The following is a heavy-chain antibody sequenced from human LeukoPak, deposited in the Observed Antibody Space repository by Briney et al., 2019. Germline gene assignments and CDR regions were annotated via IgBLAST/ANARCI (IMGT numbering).Heavy chain of an antibody. CDR1: GYTFTGYY. CDR3: ARADCSGGSCYSTFDY. Sequence: ASVKVSCKASGYTFTGYYMHWVRQAPGQGLEWMGWINPNSGGTNYAQKFQGWVTMTRDTSTSTVYMELSSLRSEDTAVYYCARADCSGGSCYSTFDYWGQGTLVTVSS. V-gene: IGHV1-2*04. D-gene: IGHD2-15*01. CDR2: INPNSGGT. J-gene: IGHJ4*02.